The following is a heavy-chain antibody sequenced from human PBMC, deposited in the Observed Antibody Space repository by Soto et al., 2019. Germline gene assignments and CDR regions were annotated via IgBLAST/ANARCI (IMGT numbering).Heavy chain of an antibody. D-gene: IGHD3-22*01. V-gene: IGHV1-18*01. CDR3: ARDSYYDSSGYSIFDY. CDR2: ISAYNGNT. Sequence: ASVKVSCKASGYTFTSYGISWVRQAPGQGLEWMGWISAYNGNTNYAQKLQGRVTMTTDTSTSTAYMELRSLRSDDTAVYYCARDSYYDSSGYSIFDYWGQGTLVTVS. J-gene: IGHJ4*02. CDR1: GYTFTSYG.